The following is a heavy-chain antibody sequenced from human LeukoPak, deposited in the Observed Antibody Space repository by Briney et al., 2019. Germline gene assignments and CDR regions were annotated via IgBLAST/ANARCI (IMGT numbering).Heavy chain of an antibody. V-gene: IGHV1-2*06. CDR3: ARPGSAAMGADYYYYYYMDV. CDR1: GCTFTGYY. D-gene: IGHD5-18*01. Sequence: ASVKVSCKASGCTFTGYYMHWVRQAPGQGLEWIGRINPNSGGTNYAQKFQGRVTMTRDTSISTAYMELSRLRSDDTAVYYCARPGSAAMGADYYYYYYMDVWGKGTTVTVSS. CDR2: INPNSGGT. J-gene: IGHJ6*03.